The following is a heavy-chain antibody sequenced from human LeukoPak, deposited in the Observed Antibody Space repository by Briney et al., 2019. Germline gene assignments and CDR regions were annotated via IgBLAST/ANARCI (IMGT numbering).Heavy chain of an antibody. CDR3: ARVRYGSGSYYFDN. Sequence: SETLSLTCTVSGASVSNASYYWSWIRRPPGKGLDSIGYVYYSGSTNYSPSLKSRVTVSVDTSKNQFSLKLTSVTAADTAVYYCARVRYGSGSYYFDNWGQGTLVTVSS. CDR2: VYYSGST. J-gene: IGHJ4*02. D-gene: IGHD3-10*01. V-gene: IGHV4-61*01. CDR1: GASVSNASYY.